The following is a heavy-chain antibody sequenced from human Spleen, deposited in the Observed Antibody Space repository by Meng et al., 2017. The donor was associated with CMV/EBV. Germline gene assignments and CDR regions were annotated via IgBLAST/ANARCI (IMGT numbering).Heavy chain of an antibody. CDR1: GFSFSSSS. CDR3: ARDQDSPFEYSYYGMDV. J-gene: IGHJ6*02. Sequence: GESLKISCAASGFSFSSSSINWVRQAPGKGLEWVSSISSSSRYMYYADSVKGRFTISRDNTKNSLYLQMSSLRAEDTAVYYCARDQDSPFEYSYYGMDVWGQGTTVTVSS. CDR2: ISSSSRYM. V-gene: IGHV3-21*01. D-gene: IGHD2/OR15-2a*01.